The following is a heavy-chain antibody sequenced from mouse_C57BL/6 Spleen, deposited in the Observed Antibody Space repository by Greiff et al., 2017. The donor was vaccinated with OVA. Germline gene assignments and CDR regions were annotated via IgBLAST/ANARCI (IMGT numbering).Heavy chain of an antibody. D-gene: IGHD2-2*01. Sequence: VQLQQSGAELVRPGASVKLSCTASGFNIKDDYMHWVKQRPEQGLEWIGWIDPENGDTEYASKFQGKATITADTSSNTAYLQLSSLTSEDTAVYYWTTWGYYNAMDYWGQGTSVTVSS. CDR2: IDPENGDT. CDR3: TTWGYYNAMDY. CDR1: GFNIKDDY. V-gene: IGHV14-4*01. J-gene: IGHJ4*01.